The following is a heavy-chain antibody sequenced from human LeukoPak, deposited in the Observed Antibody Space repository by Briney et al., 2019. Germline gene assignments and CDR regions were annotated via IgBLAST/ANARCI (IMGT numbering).Heavy chain of an antibody. CDR3: ARHPRGYYYYYMDV. J-gene: IGHJ6*03. Sequence: ASVKVSCKASGYTLTSYGISWVRQAPGQGLERMGWISAYNGNTNYAQKLQGRVTMTTDTSTSTAYMELRSLRSDDTAVYYCARHPRGYYYYYMDVWGKGTTVTVSS. V-gene: IGHV1-18*01. CDR2: ISAYNGNT. CDR1: GYTLTSYG.